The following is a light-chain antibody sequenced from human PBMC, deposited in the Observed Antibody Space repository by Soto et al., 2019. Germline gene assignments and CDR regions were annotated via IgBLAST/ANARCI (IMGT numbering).Light chain of an antibody. CDR2: QVT. J-gene: IGLJ1*01. CDR1: GXDIATFNY. V-gene: IGLV2-14*01. CDR3: NSYSSASFYV. Sequence: QSVLAQPASVSGSPGQSITISCTGSGXDIATFNYVSWYQQYPGKAPKLLIYQVTSRASGVSHRFSGSKSGNTAALTISGLQPEDEAEYYCNSYSSASFYVFGTGTKVTVL.